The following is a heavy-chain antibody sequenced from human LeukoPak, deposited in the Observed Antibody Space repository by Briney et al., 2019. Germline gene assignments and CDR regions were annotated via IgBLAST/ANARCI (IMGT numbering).Heavy chain of an antibody. Sequence: GGSLRLSCAASGFTFSSYGMHWVRQAPGKGLEWVAFIRYDGSNKYYADSVKGRFTISRDNSKNTLYLQMNGLRAEDTAVYYCAKDRDCATNPGYFQHWGQGTLVTVSS. CDR2: IRYDGSNK. D-gene: IGHD2-21*02. CDR1: GFTFSSYG. CDR3: AKDRDCATNPGYFQH. J-gene: IGHJ1*01. V-gene: IGHV3-30*02.